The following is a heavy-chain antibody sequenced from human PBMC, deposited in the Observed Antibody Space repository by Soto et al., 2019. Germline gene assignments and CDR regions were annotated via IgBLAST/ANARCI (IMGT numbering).Heavy chain of an antibody. Sequence: QVQLEQSGAEVKKPGASVKVSCKASGYTFTSYGISWVRQAPGQGLEWMGRISAYNGNTNYAQKRXXRXXMTTDTSTSTAYMELRSLRSDDTAVYYCARVVGALGHWFDPWGQGTLVTVSS. CDR2: ISAYNGNT. D-gene: IGHD1-26*01. J-gene: IGHJ5*02. V-gene: IGHV1-18*01. CDR3: ARVVGALGHWFDP. CDR1: GYTFTSYG.